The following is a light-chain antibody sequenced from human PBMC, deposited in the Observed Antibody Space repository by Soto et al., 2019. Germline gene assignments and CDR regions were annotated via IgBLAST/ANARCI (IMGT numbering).Light chain of an antibody. V-gene: IGKV3-15*01. CDR3: QQYSDWPPKQYT. Sequence: EIVMTQSPATLSVSPGERATLSCRASQSVSSNLAWYQQKPGQAPRLLIYGASTRATGIPARFSGSGSGTEFTLTISSLQSEDFAVYYCQQYSDWPPKQYTFGQGTKLEIK. CDR2: GAS. CDR1: QSVSSN. J-gene: IGKJ2*01.